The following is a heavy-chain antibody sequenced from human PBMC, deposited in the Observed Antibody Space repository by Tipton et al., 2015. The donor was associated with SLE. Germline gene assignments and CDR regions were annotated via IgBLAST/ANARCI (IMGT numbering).Heavy chain of an antibody. CDR1: GGSISSSSYY. D-gene: IGHD1-26*01. Sequence: TLSLTCTVSGGSISSSSYYWGWIRQPPGKGLEWIGSIYYSGSTYYNPSLKSRVTISVDTSKNQFSLKLSSVTAADTAVYYCARDHGGSYYGWFDPWGQGTLVTVSS. V-gene: IGHV4-39*07. CDR2: IYYSGST. J-gene: IGHJ5*02. CDR3: ARDHGGSYYGWFDP.